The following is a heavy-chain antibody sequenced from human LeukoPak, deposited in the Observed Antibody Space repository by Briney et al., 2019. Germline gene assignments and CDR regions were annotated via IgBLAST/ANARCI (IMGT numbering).Heavy chain of an antibody. D-gene: IGHD3-9*01. Sequence: GGSLRPSCAASGFTFSDYYMNWVRQAPGKGLEWVSYIIGSGTTIDYADSVKGRFTISRDNAKNSLYLQMNSLRAGDTAVYYCARDMELRYFDWLPSEGCFDYWGQGTVVTVSS. CDR1: GFTFSDYY. CDR2: IIGSGTTI. V-gene: IGHV3-11*01. CDR3: ARDMELRYFDWLPSEGCFDY. J-gene: IGHJ4*02.